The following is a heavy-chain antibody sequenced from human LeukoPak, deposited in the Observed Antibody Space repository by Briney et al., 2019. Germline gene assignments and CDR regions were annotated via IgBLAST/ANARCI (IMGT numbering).Heavy chain of an antibody. V-gene: IGHV1-69*01. CDR1: GGTFSSYA. J-gene: IGHJ4*02. D-gene: IGHD1-7*01. Sequence: VASVKVSCKASGGTFSSYAISWVRQAPGQGLEWMGGIIPIFGTANCAQKFQGRVTITADESTSTAYMELSSLRSEDTAVYYCARSSELPMFDYWGQGTLVTVSS. CDR3: ARSSELPMFDY. CDR2: IIPIFGTA.